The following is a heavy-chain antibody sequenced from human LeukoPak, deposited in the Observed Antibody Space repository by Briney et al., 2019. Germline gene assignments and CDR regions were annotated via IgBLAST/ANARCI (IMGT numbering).Heavy chain of an antibody. J-gene: IGHJ4*02. CDR1: GFTFSSHA. D-gene: IGHD6-19*01. CDR2: ISRSGATT. V-gene: IGHV3-23*01. Sequence: GGSLRLSCAASGFTFSSHAMSWVRQAPGKGLEWVSSISRSGATTYYADSVKGRFTIIRDISKNTLSLQMNSLRAGDTAVYYCAKNLGYSTGWYAFDYWGQGTLVTVSS. CDR3: AKNLGYSTGWYAFDY.